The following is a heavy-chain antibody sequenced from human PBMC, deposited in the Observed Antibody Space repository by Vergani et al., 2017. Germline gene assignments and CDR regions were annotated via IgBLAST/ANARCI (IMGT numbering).Heavy chain of an antibody. CDR2: INHSGSP. Sequence: QVQLQQCGAGLLKPSETLSLPCAVYRGSFSRYYLRWIRHPPGKGLEWVGEINHSGSPNYNPSLKSRVTRAVDTSKDQFSLKLSSVTAADTAVYYCARGQDIVLMVYAFWGQGTLVTVSS. CDR3: ARGQDIVLMVYAF. V-gene: IGHV4-34*01. J-gene: IGHJ4*02. CDR1: RGSFSRYY. D-gene: IGHD2-8*01.